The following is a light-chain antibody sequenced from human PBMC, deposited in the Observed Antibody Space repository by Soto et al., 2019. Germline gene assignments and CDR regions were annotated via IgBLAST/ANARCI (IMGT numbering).Light chain of an antibody. Sequence: EIVLTQSPGTLSLSPGERATLSCRASQTVSGNYLVWYQQKPGQAPRFLIYGASSRATGIPDRFSGSGSGTDFTLTISRLEPEDFAVYYCQQYGSSPRTFGQGTKVEIK. CDR2: GAS. CDR1: QTVSGNY. CDR3: QQYGSSPRT. V-gene: IGKV3-20*01. J-gene: IGKJ1*01.